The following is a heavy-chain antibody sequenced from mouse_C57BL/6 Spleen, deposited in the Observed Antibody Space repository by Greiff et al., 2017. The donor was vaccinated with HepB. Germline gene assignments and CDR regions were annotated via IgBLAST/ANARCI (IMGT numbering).Heavy chain of an antibody. CDR1: GYTFTDYE. V-gene: IGHV1-15*01. CDR3: TRRGIGYCFDY. CDR2: IDPETGGT. Sequence: VQRVESGAELVRPGASVTLSFKASGYTFTDYEMHWVKQTPVHGLEWIGAIDPETGGTAYNQKFKGKAILTADKSSSTAYMELRSLTSEDSAVYYCTRRGIGYCFDYWGQGTTLTVSS. J-gene: IGHJ2*01.